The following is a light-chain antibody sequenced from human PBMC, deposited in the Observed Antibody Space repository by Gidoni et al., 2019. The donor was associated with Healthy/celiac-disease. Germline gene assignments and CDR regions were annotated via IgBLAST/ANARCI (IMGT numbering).Light chain of an antibody. CDR1: QGLRND. V-gene: IGKV1-6*01. J-gene: IGKJ4*01. Sequence: AIQMTQSPSSLSASVGDRVTITCRASQGLRNDLGWYQQKPGKATKLLIYAASSLQSGVPSRFSGSGSGTDFTLTISSLQPEDFATYYCLQDYNYPLTFGGGTKVEIK. CDR3: LQDYNYPLT. CDR2: AAS.